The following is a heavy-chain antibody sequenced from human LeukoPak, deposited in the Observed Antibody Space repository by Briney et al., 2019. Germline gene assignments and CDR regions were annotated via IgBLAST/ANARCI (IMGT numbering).Heavy chain of an antibody. CDR1: GYTFTSYD. CDR2: MNPNSGNT. Sequence: EASVKVSCKASGYTFTSYDINWVRQATGQGLEWMGWMNPNSGNTGYAQKFQGRVTMTRNTSISTAYMELSNLRSEDTAVYYCARRVAAGGTCMGYWGQGTLVTVSS. J-gene: IGHJ4*02. CDR3: ARRVAAGGTCMGY. D-gene: IGHD6-13*01. V-gene: IGHV1-8*01.